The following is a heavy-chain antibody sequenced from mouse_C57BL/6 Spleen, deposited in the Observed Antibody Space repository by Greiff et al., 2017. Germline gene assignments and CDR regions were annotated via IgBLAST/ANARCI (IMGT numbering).Heavy chain of an antibody. Sequence: VQLQESGPELVKPGASVKISCKASGYAFSSSWMNWVKQRPGKGLEWIGRIYPGAGDTNYNGKFKGKATLTADKSYSTAYKQLSSLTSEDSAVYFCARTPTGKGAMDYWGQGTSVTVSS. CDR2: IYPGAGDT. V-gene: IGHV1-82*01. D-gene: IGHD4-1*02. CDR1: GYAFSSSW. J-gene: IGHJ4*01. CDR3: ARTPTGKGAMDY.